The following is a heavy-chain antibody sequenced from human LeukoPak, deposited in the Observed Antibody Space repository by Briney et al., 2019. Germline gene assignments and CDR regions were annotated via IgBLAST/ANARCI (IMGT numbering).Heavy chain of an antibody. V-gene: IGHV4-31*03. CDR2: IYYSGST. Sequence: TPSQTLSLTCTVSGGSISSGGYYWSWIRQHPGKGLEWIGYIYYSGSTYYNPSLKSRVTISVDTSKNQFSLKLSFVTAADTAVYYCATASAVAGPFDYWGQGTLVTVSS. J-gene: IGHJ4*02. CDR3: ATASAVAGPFDY. CDR1: GGSISSGGYY. D-gene: IGHD6-19*01.